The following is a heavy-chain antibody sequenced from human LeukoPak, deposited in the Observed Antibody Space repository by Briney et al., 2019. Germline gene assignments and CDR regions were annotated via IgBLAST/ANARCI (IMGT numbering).Heavy chain of an antibody. CDR1: GYTFTSYG. V-gene: IGHV1-18*01. J-gene: IGHJ4*02. CDR3: ARGRCTGGCYDGRYDY. Sequence: GASVKVSCKASGYTFTSYGISWVRQAPGQGLEWMGWISAYNGNTNYAQKLQGRVTMTTDTSTSTAYMELRSLRSDDTAVYYCARGRCTGGCYDGRYDYWGQGTLVTVSS. CDR2: ISAYNGNT. D-gene: IGHD2-8*02.